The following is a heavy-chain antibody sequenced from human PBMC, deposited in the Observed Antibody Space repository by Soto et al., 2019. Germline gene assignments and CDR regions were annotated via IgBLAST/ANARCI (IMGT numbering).Heavy chain of an antibody. J-gene: IGHJ3*02. Sequence: SVKVSCKASGFTFTSSAVQWVRRARGQRLEWIGWIVVGSGNTNYAQKFQERVTITRDMSTSTAYMELSSLRSEDTAVYYCAAGDSSGYTPDAFDIWGQGTMVTVSS. CDR1: GFTFTSSA. CDR2: IVVGSGNT. D-gene: IGHD3-22*01. V-gene: IGHV1-58*01. CDR3: AAGDSSGYTPDAFDI.